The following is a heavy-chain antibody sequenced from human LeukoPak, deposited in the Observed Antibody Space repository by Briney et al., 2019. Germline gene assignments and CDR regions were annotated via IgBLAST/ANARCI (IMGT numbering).Heavy chain of an antibody. D-gene: IGHD3-3*01. J-gene: IGHJ4*02. CDR1: GFTFSSYS. V-gene: IGHV3-49*04. Sequence: GGSLRLSCAASGFTFSSYSMNWVRQAPGKGLEWVGFIRSRSYGGSTEYAASVKGRFTVSRDDSKSIAYLQMNSLITEDTAVYYCTTDAYYDFWSGLAYWGQGTLVTVSS. CDR2: IRSRSYGGST. CDR3: TTDAYYDFWSGLAY.